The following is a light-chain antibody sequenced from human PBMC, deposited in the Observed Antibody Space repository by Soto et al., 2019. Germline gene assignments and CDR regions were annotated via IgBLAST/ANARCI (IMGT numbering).Light chain of an antibody. V-gene: IGLV2-14*01. CDR3: SSYTRSSTSYV. Sequence: QSVLTQPRSVSGSPGQSVTISCTGTTGDVGAYNFVSWYQHHPGKAPKLMIYEVSNRPSRVSNRFSGSKSGNTASLTISGLQAEDEADYYCSSYTRSSTSYVFGTGTKVTVL. J-gene: IGLJ1*01. CDR2: EVS. CDR1: TGDVGAYNF.